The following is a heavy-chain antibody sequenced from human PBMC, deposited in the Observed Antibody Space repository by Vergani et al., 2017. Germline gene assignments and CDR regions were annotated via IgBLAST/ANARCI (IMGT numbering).Heavy chain of an antibody. D-gene: IGHD5-18*01. V-gene: IGHV3-33*01. Sequence: QVQLVESGGGVVQPGRSLRLYCAASGFTFSSYGMHWVRQAAGKGLEWVAVIWYDGSNKYYADSVKGRFTISRDNSKNTLYLQMNSLRAEDTAVYYCARCPSGTAMAADSYYMDVWGKGTTVTVSS. CDR2: IWYDGSNK. CDR3: ARCPSGTAMAADSYYMDV. CDR1: GFTFSSYG. J-gene: IGHJ6*03.